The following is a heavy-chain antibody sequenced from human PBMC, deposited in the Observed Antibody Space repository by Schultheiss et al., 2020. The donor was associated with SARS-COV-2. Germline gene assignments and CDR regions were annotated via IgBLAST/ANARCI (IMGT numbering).Heavy chain of an antibody. Sequence: SETLSLTCAVYGGSFSDYSWSWIRQPPGKGLEWIGEIHDSGSTNYNPSLTSRVTISVDTSKNQFSLKLSSVTAADTAVYYCARGIGEWAAGILIPRYEGNWFDPWGQGTLVTVSS. D-gene: IGHD6-13*01. V-gene: IGHV4-34*01. CDR3: ARGIGEWAAGILIPRYEGNWFDP. J-gene: IGHJ5*02. CDR1: GGSFSDYS. CDR2: IHDSGST.